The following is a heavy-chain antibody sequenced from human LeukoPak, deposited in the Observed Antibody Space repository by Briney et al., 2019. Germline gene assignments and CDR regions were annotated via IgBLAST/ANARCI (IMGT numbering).Heavy chain of an antibody. CDR1: GFTFSTYG. CDR2: IRYDGSNK. Sequence: PGGSLRLSCVGSGFTFSTYGMHWVRQAPGKGLEWVAFIRYDGSNKYYADSVKGRFTISRDNSKNTLYLQMNSLRAEDTAVYYCAKDKGSSWYYFDYWGQGTLVTVSS. V-gene: IGHV3-30*02. J-gene: IGHJ4*02. D-gene: IGHD6-13*01. CDR3: AKDKGSSWYYFDY.